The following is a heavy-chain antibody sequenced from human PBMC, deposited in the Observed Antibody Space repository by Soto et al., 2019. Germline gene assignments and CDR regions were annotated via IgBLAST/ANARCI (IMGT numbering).Heavy chain of an antibody. J-gene: IGHJ4*02. Sequence: SETLSLTCTVSGGSISSGDYYWSWIRQPPGKGLECIGYISYTGSTYYNPSLKSRVSMSVDTSKSQFSLKLDSVTAADTAVYYCARGTESLRYWGQGTLVTVSS. CDR3: ARGTESLRY. CDR1: GGSISSGDYY. CDR2: ISYTGST. V-gene: IGHV4-30-4*01. D-gene: IGHD1-1*01.